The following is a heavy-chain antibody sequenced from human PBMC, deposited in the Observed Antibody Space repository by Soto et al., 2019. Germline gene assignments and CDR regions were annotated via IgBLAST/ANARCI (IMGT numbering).Heavy chain of an antibody. CDR1: GGTFSSYA. CDR3: ARGVPFPPGPTAHDYGGNNGFGY. D-gene: IGHD4-17*01. CDR2: IIPIFGTA. Sequence: QVQLVQSGAEVKKPGSSVKVSCKASGGTFSSYAISWVRQAPGQGLEWMGGIIPIFGTANYAQKFQGRVTITADESTSTAYMELSSRGSEDTAVYYCARGVPFPPGPTAHDYGGNNGFGYWGQGTLVPVSS. V-gene: IGHV1-69*12. J-gene: IGHJ4*02.